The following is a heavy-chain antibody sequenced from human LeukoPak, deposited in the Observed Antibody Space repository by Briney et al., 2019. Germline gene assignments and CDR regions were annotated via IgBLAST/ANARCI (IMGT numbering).Heavy chain of an antibody. J-gene: IGHJ4*02. Sequence: GASVKVSCKASGYTFTSYYMHWVRQAPGQGLEWMRIINPSGGSTSYAQKFQGIVTMTRDMSTSTVYMELSRLRSDDTAVYYCARLASLYDSSGYYWGDYWGQGTLVTVSS. D-gene: IGHD3-22*01. CDR2: INPSGGST. CDR1: GYTFTSYY. V-gene: IGHV1-46*01. CDR3: ARLASLYDSSGYYWGDY.